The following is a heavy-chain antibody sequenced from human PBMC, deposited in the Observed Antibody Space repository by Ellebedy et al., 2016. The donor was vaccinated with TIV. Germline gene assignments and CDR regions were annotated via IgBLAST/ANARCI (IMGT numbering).Heavy chain of an antibody. D-gene: IGHD1-26*01. CDR2: INHGGST. V-gene: IGHV4-34*01. CDR1: GESFSSFY. J-gene: IGHJ5*02. CDR3: ARDEGSVQYSGNYYSS. Sequence: SETLSLTCTVYGESFSSFYWSWIRQPPGKGLEWIGEINHGGSTNFNPSLKSRVTISVDTSKNQFSLKLSSVTAADTAGYYCARDEGSVQYSGNYYSSWGQGSLVTVSS.